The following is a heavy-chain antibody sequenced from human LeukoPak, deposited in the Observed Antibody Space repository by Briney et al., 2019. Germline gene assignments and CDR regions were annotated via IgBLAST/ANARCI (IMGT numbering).Heavy chain of an antibody. D-gene: IGHD2-15*01. J-gene: IGHJ4*02. CDR3: ARRGYCSGGSCYQFDY. CDR1: GYTFTSYD. V-gene: IGHV1-8*01. CDR2: MNPNSGNT. Sequence: ASVKVSCKASGYTFTSYDINWVRQATGQGLEWMGWMNPNSGNTGYAQKFQGRVTMTRNTSISTAYMELSSLRSEDTAVYYCARRGYCSGGSCYQFDYWGQGTLVTVSS.